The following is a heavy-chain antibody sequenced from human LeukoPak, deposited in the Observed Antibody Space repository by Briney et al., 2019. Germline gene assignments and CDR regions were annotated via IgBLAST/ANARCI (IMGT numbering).Heavy chain of an antibody. V-gene: IGHV1-46*01. CDR1: GYTFTSYF. J-gene: IGHJ3*02. CDR3: ARGRVTATDGFDT. Sequence: EASVKVSCKASGYTFTSYFIHWVRQAPGEGLEWMGIINPTGGSTRYAQKFQGRVTMTRDTSTSTVYMELSSLRSEDTAVYYCARGRVTATDGFDTWGQGTTVIVSS. D-gene: IGHD2-21*02. CDR2: INPTGGST.